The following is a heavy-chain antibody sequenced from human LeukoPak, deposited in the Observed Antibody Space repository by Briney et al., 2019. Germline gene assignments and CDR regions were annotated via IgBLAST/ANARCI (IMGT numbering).Heavy chain of an antibody. CDR1: GGSISRSNW. Sequence: SETLSLTCAVSGGSISRSNWCSWVRQPPGKGLEWIGEIYHGGSTNYNPSLKSRVTISVDKSKNQFSLKLSSVTAADTAVYYCAYCSNTRCYNWGQGTLVTVSS. D-gene: IGHD2-2*02. CDR3: AYCSNTRCYN. J-gene: IGHJ4*02. CDR2: IYHGGST. V-gene: IGHV4-4*02.